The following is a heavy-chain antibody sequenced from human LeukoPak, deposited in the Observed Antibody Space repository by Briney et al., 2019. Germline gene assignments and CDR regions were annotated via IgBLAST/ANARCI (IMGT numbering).Heavy chain of an antibody. CDR2: IRSRTEGGTT. J-gene: IGHJ4*02. V-gene: IGHV3-15*01. CDR3: TTGTWAASDY. CDR1: EFTFSSYW. D-gene: IGHD5-18*01. Sequence: MPGGSLRLSCAASEFTFSSYWMHWVRQAPGKGLEWVGRIRSRTEGGTTDYAAPVKGRFTISRDDSKNTLFLQMNSLKTEDTAMYYCTTGTWAASDYWGQGTLVTVSS.